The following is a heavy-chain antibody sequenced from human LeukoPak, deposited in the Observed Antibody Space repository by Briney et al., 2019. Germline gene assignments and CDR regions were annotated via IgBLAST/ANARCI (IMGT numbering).Heavy chain of an antibody. D-gene: IGHD2-2*01. CDR3: AKALAIVVVPAASFDY. Sequence: SGGSLRLSCAASGFTFSSYAMSWVRQAPGKGLEWVSAISGSGGSTYYADSVKGRFTISRDNSKNTLYLQMNSLRAEDTAVYYCAKALAIVVVPAASFDYWGQGTLVTVSS. CDR2: ISGSGGST. V-gene: IGHV3-23*01. CDR1: GFTFSSYA. J-gene: IGHJ4*02.